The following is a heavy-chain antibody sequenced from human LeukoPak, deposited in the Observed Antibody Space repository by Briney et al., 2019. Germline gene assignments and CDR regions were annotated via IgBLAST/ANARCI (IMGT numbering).Heavy chain of an antibody. CDR2: IWYDGSNK. CDR1: GFTFSSYG. V-gene: IGHV3-33*06. J-gene: IGHJ4*02. Sequence: GGSLRLSCAASGFTFSSYGMHWVRQAPGKGLEWGAVIWYDGSNKYYADSVKGRFTISRGNSKNTLYLQMNSLRAEDTAVYYCAKDAHSSSWDFDYWGQGTLVTVSS. D-gene: IGHD6-6*01. CDR3: AKDAHSSSWDFDY.